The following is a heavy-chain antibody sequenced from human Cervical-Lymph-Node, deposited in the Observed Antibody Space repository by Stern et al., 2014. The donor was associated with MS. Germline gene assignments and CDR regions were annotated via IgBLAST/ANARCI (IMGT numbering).Heavy chain of an antibody. J-gene: IGHJ4*02. CDR3: ANDLSVWYSYSGY. Sequence: QVQLVQSGAEVRRPGASVKVSCKVSGYSLTELSIHWVRQAPGKGLEWMGGFDPQAGKTIYAQKFQGRFTMTEDTSTDTVYMHLSSLRSEDTAVYYCANDLSVWYSYSGYWGQGTLVTVSS. D-gene: IGHD6-19*01. V-gene: IGHV1-24*01. CDR2: FDPQAGKT. CDR1: GYSLTELS.